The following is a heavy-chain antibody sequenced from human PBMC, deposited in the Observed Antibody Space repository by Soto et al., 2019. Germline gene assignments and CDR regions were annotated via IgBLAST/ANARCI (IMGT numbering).Heavy chain of an antibody. Sequence: PGGSLRLSCAASGFTFSSYAMSWVRQAPGNGLEWVSAISGSGGSTYYADSVKGRFTISRDNSKNTLYLQMNSLRAEDTDVYYCAKDQSWDDHVWGSYRRGGAFDIWGQGTMVTVSS. V-gene: IGHV3-23*01. CDR2: ISGSGGST. CDR1: GFTFSSYA. CDR3: AKDQSWDDHVWGSYRRGGAFDI. J-gene: IGHJ3*02. D-gene: IGHD3-16*02.